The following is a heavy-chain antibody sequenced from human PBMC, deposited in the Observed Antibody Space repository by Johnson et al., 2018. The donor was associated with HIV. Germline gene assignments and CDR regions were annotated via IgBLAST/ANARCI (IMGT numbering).Heavy chain of an antibody. CDR2: IRTKPNTYAT. Sequence: VQLVESGGGLVQPGGSLKLSCAASGFSFSGSAVHWVRQASGKGLEWLGRIRTKPNTYATSYGASVQGRVSITRDDSKNTAYLQINSLKTEDTAVYYCTTAGGRDTIFGVANDAFDIWGQGSMVTVSS. J-gene: IGHJ3*02. D-gene: IGHD3-3*01. CDR1: GFSFSGSA. CDR3: TTAGGRDTIFGVANDAFDI. V-gene: IGHV3-73*02.